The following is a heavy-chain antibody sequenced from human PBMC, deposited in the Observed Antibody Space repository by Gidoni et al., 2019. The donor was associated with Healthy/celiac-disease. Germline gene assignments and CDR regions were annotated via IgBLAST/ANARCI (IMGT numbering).Heavy chain of an antibody. D-gene: IGHD2-15*01. CDR1: GFSLSTSGVG. V-gene: IGHV2-5*02. Sequence: QITLQESGPTLVKPTQTLTLTCTFSGFSLSTSGVGVGWIRQPPGKALEWLALIYWDDDKRYSPSLKSRLTITKDTSKNQVVLTMTNMDPVDTATYYCAHIRVVVVAGCYFDYWGQGTLVTVSS. CDR3: AHIRVVVVAGCYFDY. J-gene: IGHJ4*02. CDR2: IYWDDDK.